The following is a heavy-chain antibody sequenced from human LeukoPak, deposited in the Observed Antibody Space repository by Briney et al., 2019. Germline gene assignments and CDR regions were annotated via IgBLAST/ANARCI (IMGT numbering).Heavy chain of an antibody. CDR3: ARKGSGNYWGIFDH. Sequence: GASVKVSCKASGYTFTTYGISWVRQAPGQGLEWMGWISAYNGNTNYAQQLKGRVIMTTDTSTSTAYMEVRSLRSDDTAVYYCARKGSGNYWGIFDHWGQGTLVTVSS. J-gene: IGHJ4*02. D-gene: IGHD3-22*01. CDR2: ISAYNGNT. V-gene: IGHV1-18*01. CDR1: GYTFTTYG.